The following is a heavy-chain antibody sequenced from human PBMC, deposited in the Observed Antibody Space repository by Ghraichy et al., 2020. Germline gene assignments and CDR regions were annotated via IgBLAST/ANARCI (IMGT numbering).Heavy chain of an antibody. CDR2: IDHSGST. CDR3: ARGLGDIVVVPAPMAV. V-gene: IGHV4-34*01. D-gene: IGHD2-2*01. J-gene: IGHJ6*02. Sequence: SQTLSLTCAVYGGSFSGNYWSWIRQPPGKGLEWIGEIDHSGSTNYNPSLRSRVTISVDTSKNQCSLKLTSVTAADTAVYFCARGLGDIVVVPAPMAVWGQGTTVTVSS. CDR1: GGSFSGNY.